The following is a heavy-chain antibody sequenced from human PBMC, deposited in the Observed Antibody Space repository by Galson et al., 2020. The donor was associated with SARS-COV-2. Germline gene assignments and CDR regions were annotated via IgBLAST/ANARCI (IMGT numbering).Heavy chain of an antibody. CDR2: IYPGAPDT. D-gene: IGHD1-26*01. CDR3: ASPRGGPEWDTPFDY. Sequence: GESLNISCNGSGYSFPSYWIGWVRQMPGNGLECLGIIYPGAPDTRYRPSFQGQVTIPADKSINTAYLQWSSLKASDTAMDYCASPRGGPEWDTPFDYWGQGTLVTVSS. J-gene: IGHJ4*02. V-gene: IGHV5-51*01. CDR1: GYSFPSYW.